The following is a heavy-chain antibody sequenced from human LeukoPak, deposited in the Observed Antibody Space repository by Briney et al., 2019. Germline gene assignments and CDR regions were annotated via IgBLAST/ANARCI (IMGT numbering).Heavy chain of an antibody. J-gene: IGHJ4*02. CDR1: GASFNTGDYY. CDR3: SRCAPPDS. CDR2: IYNSGST. V-gene: IGHV4-31*03. Sequence: SETLSLTCIVSGASFNTGDYYWNWIRQHPGKGLEWIGYIYNSGSTYYNPSLKSRVTISVDTSKNHFSLRLTSVTAADSAVYYCSRCAPPDSWGQGTLVTVSS.